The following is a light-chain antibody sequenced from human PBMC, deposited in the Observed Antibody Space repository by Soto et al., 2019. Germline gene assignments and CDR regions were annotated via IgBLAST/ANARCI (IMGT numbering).Light chain of an antibody. J-gene: IGLJ1*01. CDR2: EVG. Sequence: QSVLTQPASVSGSPGQSITISCTGTSRDVGAYKLVSWYQQHPGKAPKLIIYEVGERPSGASNRFSGSKSGNTASLTISGLQAEDEAYYSCGSYAGGSRVFGTGTKDTDL. V-gene: IGLV2-23*02. CDR3: GSYAGGSRV. CDR1: SRDVGAYKL.